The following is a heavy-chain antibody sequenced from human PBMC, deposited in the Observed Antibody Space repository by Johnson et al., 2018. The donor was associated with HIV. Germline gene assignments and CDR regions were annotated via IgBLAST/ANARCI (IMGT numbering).Heavy chain of an antibody. Sequence: EVQLMESGGGVVRPGGSLRLSCAASGFTFDNYGMSWVRQAPGKGLEWVSAISGSGGSTYYADSVKGRFTISRDNSKNTLYLQMNSLRAEDTAVYYCATGIEDDAFDIWGQGTMVTVSS. CDR1: GFTFDNYG. CDR2: ISGSGGST. D-gene: IGHD3-16*02. CDR3: ATGIEDDAFDI. V-gene: IGHV3-23*01. J-gene: IGHJ3*02.